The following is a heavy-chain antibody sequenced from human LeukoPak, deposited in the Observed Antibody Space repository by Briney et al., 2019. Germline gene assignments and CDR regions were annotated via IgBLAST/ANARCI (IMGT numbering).Heavy chain of an antibody. V-gene: IGHV3-23*01. Sequence: GGSLRLSCAASGFTFSDYYMSWIRQAPGKGLEWVSAISGSGGSTYYADSVKGRFTISRDNSKNTLYLQMNSLRAEDTAVYYCAKDGDSSWYRGPYYFDYWGQGTLVTVSS. J-gene: IGHJ4*02. CDR2: ISGSGGST. D-gene: IGHD6-13*01. CDR3: AKDGDSSWYRGPYYFDY. CDR1: GFTFSDYY.